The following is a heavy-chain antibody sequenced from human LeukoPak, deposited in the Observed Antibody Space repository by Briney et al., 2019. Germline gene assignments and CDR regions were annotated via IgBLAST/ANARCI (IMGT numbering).Heavy chain of an antibody. J-gene: IGHJ6*02. D-gene: IGHD3/OR15-3a*01. CDR1: GFTFSSYA. CDR2: ISGSGGSA. Sequence: GGSLRLSCAASGFTFSSYAVSWVRQAPGKGLEWVSVISGSGGSAYYADSVKGRFTISRDNSKNTLYLQMNSLRAEDSAVYYCAKDLGQNYHYGMDVWGQGTTVTVSS. CDR3: AKDLGQNYHYGMDV. V-gene: IGHV3-23*01.